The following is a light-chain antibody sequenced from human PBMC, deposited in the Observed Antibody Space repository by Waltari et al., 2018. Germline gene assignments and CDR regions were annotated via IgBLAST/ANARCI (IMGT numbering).Light chain of an antibody. Sequence: EVVLKQSPDTLSLSPGERATLSCRASQSVSSSFFAWYQQKPGQTPRLLIYGASTRATGIPDRFSGSGSGTDFTLSISRLEPEDFAVYYCQQYVSAPCTFGQGTKLEIK. J-gene: IGKJ2*02. CDR1: QSVSSSF. CDR2: GAS. CDR3: QQYVSAPCT. V-gene: IGKV3-20*01.